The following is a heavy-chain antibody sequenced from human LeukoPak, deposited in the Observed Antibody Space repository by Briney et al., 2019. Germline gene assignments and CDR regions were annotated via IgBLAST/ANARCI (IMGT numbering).Heavy chain of an antibody. Sequence: TGGSLRLSCAASGFTFSSYSMNWVRQAPGKGLEWVSSISSSSSYIYYADSVKGRFTISRDNAKNSLYLQMNSLGAEDTAVYYCARNGRLDTENYFDYWGQGTLATVSS. CDR1: GFTFSSYS. D-gene: IGHD5-18*01. V-gene: IGHV3-21*01. CDR2: ISSSSSYI. J-gene: IGHJ4*02. CDR3: ARNGRLDTENYFDY.